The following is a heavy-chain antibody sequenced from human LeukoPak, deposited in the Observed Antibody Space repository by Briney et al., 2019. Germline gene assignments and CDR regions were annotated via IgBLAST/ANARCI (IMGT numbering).Heavy chain of an antibody. CDR2: VYYSGST. CDR3: ARVEEGYGSGRRENYYYYYMDV. D-gene: IGHD3-10*01. CDR1: GDFITAYY. V-gene: IGHV4-59*01. J-gene: IGHJ6*03. Sequence: PSETLPLTCTVSGDFITAYYWSWIRQPPGKGLEWIGYVYYSGSTNYKPSLKSRVTISVDTSKNQFSLKLSSVTAADTAVYYCARVEEGYGSGRRENYYYYYMDVWGKGTTVTISS.